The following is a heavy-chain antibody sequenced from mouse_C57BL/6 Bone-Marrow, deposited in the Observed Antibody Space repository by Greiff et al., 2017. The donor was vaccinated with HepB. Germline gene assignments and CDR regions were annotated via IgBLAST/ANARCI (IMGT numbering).Heavy chain of an antibody. Sequence: EVQRVESGGDLVKPGGSLKLSCAASGFTFSSYGMSWVRQTPDKRLEWVATISSGGSYTYYPDSVKGRFTISRDNAKNPLYLQMSSLKSGDTAMYYCARPPFAYWGQGTLVTVSA. J-gene: IGHJ3*01. CDR1: GFTFSSYG. CDR2: ISSGGSYT. V-gene: IGHV5-6*01. CDR3: ARPPFAY.